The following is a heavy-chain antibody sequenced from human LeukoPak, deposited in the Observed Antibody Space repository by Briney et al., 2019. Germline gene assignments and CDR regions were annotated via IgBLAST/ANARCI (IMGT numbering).Heavy chain of an antibody. Sequence: PGGSLRLSCAVSGFTFSDYYMSWIRQAPGKGLEWVSYISSGGSTISHADSVKGRFTISRDNAENSLYLQMNSLRAEDTAVYYCAKSLAVPGSPDQWGQGTLVTVSS. D-gene: IGHD6-19*01. V-gene: IGHV3-11*01. CDR2: ISSGGSTI. CDR1: GFTFSDYY. J-gene: IGHJ4*02. CDR3: AKSLAVPGSPDQ.